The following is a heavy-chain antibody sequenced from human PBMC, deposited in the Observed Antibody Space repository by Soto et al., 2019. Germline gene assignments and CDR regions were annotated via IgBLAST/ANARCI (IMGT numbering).Heavy chain of an antibody. CDR3: ARGASTYYYDSCGYYLDY. CDR2: IYYSGST. V-gene: IGHV4-59*01. CDR1: GGSISSYY. Sequence: PSETLSLTCTVSGGSISSYYWSWIRQPPGKGLEWIGYIYYSGSTNYNPSLKSRVTISVDTSKNQFSLKLSSVTAADTAVYYCARGASTYYYDSCGYYLDYWGQGTLVTVSS. J-gene: IGHJ4*02. D-gene: IGHD3-22*01.